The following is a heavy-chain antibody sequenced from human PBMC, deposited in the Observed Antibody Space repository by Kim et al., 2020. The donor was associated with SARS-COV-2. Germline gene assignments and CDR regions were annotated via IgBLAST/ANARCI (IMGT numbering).Heavy chain of an antibody. Sequence: ASVKVSCKASGYTFTSYYMHWVRQAPGQGLEWMGIINPSGGSTSYAQKFQGRVTMTRDTSTSTVYMELSSLRSEDTAVYYCASQNKYCGGDCYSGPFDYWGQGTLVTVSS. D-gene: IGHD2-21*02. CDR1: GYTFTSYY. J-gene: IGHJ4*02. CDR2: INPSGGST. CDR3: ASQNKYCGGDCYSGPFDY. V-gene: IGHV1-46*01.